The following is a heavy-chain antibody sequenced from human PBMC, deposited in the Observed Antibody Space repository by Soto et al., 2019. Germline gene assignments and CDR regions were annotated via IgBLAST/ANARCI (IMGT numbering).Heavy chain of an antibody. J-gene: IGHJ5*02. Sequence: SPTLSLTCAISGDSVSSNSAAWNWIRPSPSRGLEWLGRTYYRSKWYNDYAVSVKSRITINPDTSKNQFSLQLNSLTPEDTAVYYFARGTGAAGTRACKPWGQGTRVTVAS. D-gene: IGHD6-13*01. V-gene: IGHV6-1*01. CDR3: ARGTGAAGTRACKP. CDR1: GDSVSSNSAA. CDR2: TYYRSKWYN.